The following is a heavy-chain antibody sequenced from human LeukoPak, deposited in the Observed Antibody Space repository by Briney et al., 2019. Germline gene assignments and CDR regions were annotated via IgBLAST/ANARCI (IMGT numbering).Heavy chain of an antibody. CDR1: GFTFSSYA. V-gene: IGHV3-30*04. Sequence: GRSLRLSCAASGFTFSSYAMHWVRQAPGKGLEWVAVISYDGSNKYYADSVKGRFTISRDNSKNTLYLQMNSLRAEGTAVYYCARDPYDILTGPKGYFDYWGQGTLVTVSS. D-gene: IGHD3-9*01. CDR2: ISYDGSNK. J-gene: IGHJ4*02. CDR3: ARDPYDILTGPKGYFDY.